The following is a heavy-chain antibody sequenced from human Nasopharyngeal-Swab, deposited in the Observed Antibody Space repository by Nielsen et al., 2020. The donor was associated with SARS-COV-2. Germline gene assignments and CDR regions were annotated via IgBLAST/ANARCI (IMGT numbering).Heavy chain of an antibody. Sequence: GGSLRLSCAASGFTFTSYAMTWVRQAPGKGLEWVSAITGSGGTTYSADSVKGRFTISRDNSKNTLYLQMNSLRAEDTAVYYCARDGGKGLDYYYYYGMDVWGQGTTVTVSS. CDR2: ITGSGGTT. V-gene: IGHV3-23*01. D-gene: IGHD3-16*01. CDR1: GFTFTSYA. J-gene: IGHJ6*02. CDR3: ARDGGKGLDYYYYYGMDV.